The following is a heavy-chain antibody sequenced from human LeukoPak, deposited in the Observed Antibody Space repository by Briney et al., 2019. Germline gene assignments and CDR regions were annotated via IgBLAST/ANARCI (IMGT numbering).Heavy chain of an antibody. CDR3: ARALGGYDFDYYYYMDV. J-gene: IGHJ6*03. CDR2: ISSSSSYI. D-gene: IGHD5-12*01. Sequence: PGGSLRLSCAASGFTFSDYSMNWVRQAPGKGLEWVSSISSSSSYIYYADSVKGRFTISRDNAKNSLYLQMNSLRAEDTAVYYCARALGGYDFDYYYYMDVWGKGTTVTVSS. CDR1: GFTFSDYS. V-gene: IGHV3-21*01.